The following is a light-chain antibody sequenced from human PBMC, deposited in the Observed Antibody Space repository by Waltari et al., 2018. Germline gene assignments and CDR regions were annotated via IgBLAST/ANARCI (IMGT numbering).Light chain of an antibody. CDR3: ALWDDSLNGVV. Sequence: QSVLTQPPSASGNPGQRVTISCSGTYSNMGSHSATWFLHLPGTAPNLPIPRNTERPSGVPGRFSGSKSGTSASLAISGLQSEDEGDYYCALWDDSLNGVVFGGGTKLTVL. V-gene: IGLV1-44*01. J-gene: IGLJ2*01. CDR2: RNT. CDR1: YSNMGSHS.